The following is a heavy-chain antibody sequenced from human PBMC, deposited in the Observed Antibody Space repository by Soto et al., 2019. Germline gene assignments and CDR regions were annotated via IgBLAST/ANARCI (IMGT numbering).Heavy chain of an antibody. Sequence: ASVQVSCKASGYTFTSYGISWVRQAPGQGLEWMGWISAYNGNTNYAQKLQGRVTMTTDTSTSPAYMELRSLRSDDTAVYYCATGGMAGSGSYAFDFWGQGTMVTVSS. V-gene: IGHV1-18*01. CDR1: GYTFTSYG. D-gene: IGHD3-10*01. J-gene: IGHJ3*01. CDR3: ATGGMAGSGSYAFDF. CDR2: ISAYNGNT.